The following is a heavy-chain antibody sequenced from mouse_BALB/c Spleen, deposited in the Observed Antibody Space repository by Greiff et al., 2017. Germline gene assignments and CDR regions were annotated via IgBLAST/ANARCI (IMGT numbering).Heavy chain of an antibody. Sequence: VQLQQPGAELVRPGASVKLSCKASGYTFTSYWINWVKQRPGQGLEWIGNIYPSDSYTNYNQKFKDKATLTVDKSSSTAYMQLSSPTSEDSAVYYCTREDDGYPYYFDYWGQGTTLTVSS. CDR1: GYTFTSYW. J-gene: IGHJ2*01. V-gene: IGHV1-69*02. CDR2: IYPSDSYT. D-gene: IGHD2-3*01. CDR3: TREDDGYPYYFDY.